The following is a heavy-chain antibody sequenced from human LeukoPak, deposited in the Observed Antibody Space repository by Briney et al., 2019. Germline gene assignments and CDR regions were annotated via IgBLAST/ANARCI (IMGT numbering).Heavy chain of an antibody. D-gene: IGHD2-2*01. CDR3: ARHGGEYQLLLSFDY. V-gene: IGHV4-39*01. CDR1: GGSISSRSYY. CDR2: IYYSGST. Sequence: NASETLSLTCTVSGGSISSRSYYWDWIRQPPGKGLEWIGSIYYSGSTYYNPSLKSRVTISVDTSKNQFSLKLNSVTAADTAVDYCARHGGEYQLLLSFDYWGQGTLVTVSS. J-gene: IGHJ4*02.